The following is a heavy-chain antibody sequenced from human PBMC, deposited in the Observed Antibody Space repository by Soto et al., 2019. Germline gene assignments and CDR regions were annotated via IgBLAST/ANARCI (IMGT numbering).Heavy chain of an antibody. D-gene: IGHD2-15*01. J-gene: IGHJ4*02. CDR1: GFTFSSYA. Sequence: EVQLLESGGGLVQPGGSLRLSCAASGFTFSSYAMSWVRQAPGKGLEWVSAISGSGGSTYYADSVKGRFTISRDNSKNTLYLQMNHLRAEDTAVYYWAKSIPVGYCGGGSCDPVGRYWGQGNLVTVSS. V-gene: IGHV3-23*01. CDR2: ISGSGGST. CDR3: AKSIPVGYCGGGSCDPVGRY.